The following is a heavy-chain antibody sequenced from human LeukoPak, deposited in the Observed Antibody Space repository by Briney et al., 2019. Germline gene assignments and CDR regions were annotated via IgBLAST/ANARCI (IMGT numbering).Heavy chain of an antibody. V-gene: IGHV4-4*07. CDR2: IHNSGST. J-gene: IGHJ5*02. CDR1: GGTISTYY. Sequence: PSETLCLTCTVSGGTISTYYLSWIRQPPGKGLEWIGGIHNSGSTRYNPSLKSRVTMSLDTSKNKFSLNLSSVTAADTAVYYCASDVHPDRWGQGPLVIVSS. CDR3: ASDVHPDR.